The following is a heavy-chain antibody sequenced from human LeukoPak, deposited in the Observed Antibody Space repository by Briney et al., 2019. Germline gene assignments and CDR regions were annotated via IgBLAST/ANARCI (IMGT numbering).Heavy chain of an antibody. CDR1: GFTFSSYS. Sequence: GGSLRLCCAASGFTFSSYSMNWVRQAAGKGLEWVSSISSSSSYIYYADSVKGRFTISRDSAKNSLYLQMNSLRAEDTAVYYCARGYCSGGSCYRFDYWGQGTLVTVSS. D-gene: IGHD2-15*01. J-gene: IGHJ4*02. V-gene: IGHV3-21*01. CDR2: ISSSSSYI. CDR3: ARGYCSGGSCYRFDY.